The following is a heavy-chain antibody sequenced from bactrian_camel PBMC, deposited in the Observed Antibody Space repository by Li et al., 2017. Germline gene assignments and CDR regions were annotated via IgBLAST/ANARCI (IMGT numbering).Heavy chain of an antibody. CDR1: GYTDNRPC. CDR2: IDSNGKS. CDR3: AMNRLGSSWCLARHTADDY. V-gene: IGHV3S42*01. D-gene: IGHD6*01. Sequence: DVQLVESGGGSVQAGGSLRLSCAASGYTDNRPCMGWFRQAPGMEREGVAAIDSNGKSTYADSVKGRFTISKDNANNLYLQMNSLKPDDTAMYYCAMNRLGSSWCLARHTADDYWGQGTQVTVS. J-gene: IGHJ4*01.